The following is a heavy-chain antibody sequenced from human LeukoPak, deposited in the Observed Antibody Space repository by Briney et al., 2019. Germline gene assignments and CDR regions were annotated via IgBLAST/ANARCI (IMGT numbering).Heavy chain of an antibody. J-gene: IGHJ4*02. CDR3: ARDSDYRSPDFDY. Sequence: ASVKVSCKASGYTFSGYYMHWVRQAPGQGLEWMGWINPNSGGTNYAQKFQGRVTMTRDTSISTAYMELSRLRSDDTAVYYCARDSDYRSPDFDYWGQGSLVTVSS. CDR1: GYTFSGYY. V-gene: IGHV1-2*02. CDR2: INPNSGGT. D-gene: IGHD4-11*01.